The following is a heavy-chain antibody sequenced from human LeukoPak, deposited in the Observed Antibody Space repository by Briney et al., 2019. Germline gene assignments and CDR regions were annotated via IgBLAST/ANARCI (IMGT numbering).Heavy chain of an antibody. CDR1: GYSFTSYW. V-gene: IGHV5-51*01. Sequence: GESLQISCNGSGYSFTSYWIGWVRPMPGKGLEWMGIIYPRDSDTRYSPSFQGQVTISADKSISTAYLQWSSLKASDTAMYYCARHRYYGSGSYSAPSWFDPWGQGTLVTVSS. D-gene: IGHD3-10*01. J-gene: IGHJ5*02. CDR3: ARHRYYGSGSYSAPSWFDP. CDR2: IYPRDSDT.